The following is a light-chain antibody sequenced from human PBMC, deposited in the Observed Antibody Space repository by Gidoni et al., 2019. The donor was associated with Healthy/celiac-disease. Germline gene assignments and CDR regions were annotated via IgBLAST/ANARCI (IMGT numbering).Light chain of an antibody. CDR1: KWGDKY. CDR3: QAWDSSTGV. CDR2: QDS. V-gene: IGLV3-1*01. Sequence: SSELTPPPSVSVSPGQTASITCSGDKWGDKYACWSQQNPGQSPVLVIYQDSKRPSGIPERFSGSNAGNTATMTISGTQAMDEADYYCQAWDSSTGVFGGGTKLTVL. J-gene: IGLJ2*01.